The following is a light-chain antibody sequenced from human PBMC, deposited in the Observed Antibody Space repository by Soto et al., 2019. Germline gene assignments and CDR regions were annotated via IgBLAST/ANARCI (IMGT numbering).Light chain of an antibody. CDR2: DAS. CDR1: KSVSRY. Sequence: EILLTQSPAPLSLSPGERATLSCRASKSVSRYLAWYQQKPGQAPRLLIYDASNRATGIPARFSGSGSGTDFTLTIGSLEPEEFAVYYCQQRSNWPPVTFGQGTRLESK. CDR3: QQRSNWPPVT. V-gene: IGKV3-11*01. J-gene: IGKJ5*01.